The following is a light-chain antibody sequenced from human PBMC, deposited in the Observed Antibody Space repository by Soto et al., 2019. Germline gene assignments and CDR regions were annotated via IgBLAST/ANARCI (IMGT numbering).Light chain of an antibody. CDR3: GTWDSSLSAVV. Sequence: QSVLTQPPSVSAAPGQRVTISCSGSSSNIGNDYVAWYQQLPGTAPKLLIFDDHERPSTIPDRFSGSKSGTSATLGITGLQTGDEADYYCGTWDSSLSAVVFGGGTKLTVL. CDR1: SSNIGNDY. V-gene: IGLV1-51*01. J-gene: IGLJ2*01. CDR2: DDH.